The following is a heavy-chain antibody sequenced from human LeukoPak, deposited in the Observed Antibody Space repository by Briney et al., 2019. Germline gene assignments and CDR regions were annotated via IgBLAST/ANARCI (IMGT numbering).Heavy chain of an antibody. CDR2: IRYDGSNK. D-gene: IGHD4-17*01. J-gene: IGHJ4*02. V-gene: IGHV3-30*02. CDR1: GFTFSSYG. Sequence: PGGSLRLSCAASGFTFSSYGMHWVRQAPGKGXXXVAFIRYDGSNKYYADSAKGRFTISRDNSKNTLYLQTNSLRAEDTAVYYCAKDTNYGDYVSYWGQGTLVTVSS. CDR3: AKDTNYGDYVSY.